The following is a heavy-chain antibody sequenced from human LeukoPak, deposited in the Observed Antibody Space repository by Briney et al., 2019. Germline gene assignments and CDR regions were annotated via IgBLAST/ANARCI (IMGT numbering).Heavy chain of an antibody. J-gene: IGHJ4*02. Sequence: GGSLRLSCAASGFTFSSYVMTWVRQAPGKGVEWVSVVSGGSRFYANTGKGRGTISTDNSKNTLYLQMNSLRAEDTAVYYCAKRAVAEYYFDYWGQGTLVTVSS. CDR1: GFTFSSYV. CDR2: VSGGSR. V-gene: IGHV3-23*01. D-gene: IGHD6-19*01. CDR3: AKRAVAEYYFDY.